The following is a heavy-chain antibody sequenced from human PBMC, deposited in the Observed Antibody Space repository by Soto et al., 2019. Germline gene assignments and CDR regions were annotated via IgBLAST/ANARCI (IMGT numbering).Heavy chain of an antibody. Sequence: ELQLLESGGGLVQPGGSLRLSCAASGFIFSSYTMSWVRQGPGKGLEWVSGISSSGGSTVYADSVKGRFTISRDNFKNTLYLQMNSLRAEDTAVYYCAKGWGDYWGQGTPVPVSS. V-gene: IGHV3-23*01. CDR1: GFIFSSYT. J-gene: IGHJ4*02. D-gene: IGHD7-27*01. CDR3: AKGWGDY. CDR2: ISSSGGST.